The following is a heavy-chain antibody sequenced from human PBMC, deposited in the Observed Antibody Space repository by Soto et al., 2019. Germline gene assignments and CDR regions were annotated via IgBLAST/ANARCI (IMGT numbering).Heavy chain of an antibody. CDR1: GFTFDDYA. Sequence: PGGSLRLSCAASGFTFDDYAMHWVRQAPGKGLEWVSGISWNSGSIGYADSVKGRFTISRVNAKNSLYLQMNSLRAEDTALYYCAKDQGAAGNRYGMDVWGQGTTVTVSS. J-gene: IGHJ6*02. V-gene: IGHV3-9*01. CDR2: ISWNSGSI. CDR3: AKDQGAAGNRYGMDV. D-gene: IGHD3-10*01.